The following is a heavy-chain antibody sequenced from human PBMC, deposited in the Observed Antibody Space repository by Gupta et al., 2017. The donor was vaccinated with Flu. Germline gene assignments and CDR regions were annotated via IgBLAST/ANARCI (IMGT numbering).Heavy chain of an antibody. J-gene: IGHJ6*02. V-gene: IGHV4-34*01. CDR3: ARGRRGMDV. CDR1: GGSFSGYY. CDR2: INHSGST. Sequence: QVQLQQWGAGLLKPSETLSLTCAGYGGSFSGYYWTWIRQPPGKGLEWIGEINHSGSTNCNPSLESRVTISLDTSKNQFSLKLSSVTAADTAVYYCARGRRGMDVWGQGTTVTVSS.